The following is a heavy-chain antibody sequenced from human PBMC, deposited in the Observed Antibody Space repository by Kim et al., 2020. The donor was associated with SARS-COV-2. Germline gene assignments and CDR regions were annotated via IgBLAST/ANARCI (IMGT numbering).Heavy chain of an antibody. D-gene: IGHD6-19*01. CDR3: ARGRSSGWAD. CDR2: NTG. Sequence: NTGYYADSLRGRFTISRDNAKHSLYLQVNDLRGDDTALYCCARGRSSGWADWGQGALVTVSS. J-gene: IGHJ4*02. V-gene: IGHV3-11*01.